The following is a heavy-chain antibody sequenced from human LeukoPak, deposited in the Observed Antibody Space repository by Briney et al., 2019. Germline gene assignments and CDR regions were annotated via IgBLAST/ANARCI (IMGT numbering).Heavy chain of an antibody. CDR1: GITFSSYS. D-gene: IGHD6-6*01. J-gene: IGHJ3*02. V-gene: IGHV3-48*01. Sequence: AGGSLRLSCAASGITFSSYSMNWVRQAPGKGLEWVSYISSSSSTIYYADSVKGRFTISRDNAKNSLYLQMNSLRAEDTAVYYCARIPRIAARPKGGAFDIWGQGTMVTVSS. CDR2: ISSSSSTI. CDR3: ARIPRIAARPKGGAFDI.